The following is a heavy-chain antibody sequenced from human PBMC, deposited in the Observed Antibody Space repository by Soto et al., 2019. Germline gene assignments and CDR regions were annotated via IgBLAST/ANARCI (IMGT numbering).Heavy chain of an antibody. CDR2: ISSSGSRT. CDR3: ARDPPLSVFVVVATDDF. J-gene: IGHJ4*02. D-gene: IGHD2-15*01. Sequence: EVQLLESGGGLVQPGGSRRLSCAASGFNFKTYAMSWVRQAPGRGLEWVSAISSSGSRTYYADSVKGRFTISRDNSKNELFLEMNSLRAEDTALYYCARDPPLSVFVVVATDDFWGQGTLVTVSS. CDR1: GFNFKTYA. V-gene: IGHV3-23*01.